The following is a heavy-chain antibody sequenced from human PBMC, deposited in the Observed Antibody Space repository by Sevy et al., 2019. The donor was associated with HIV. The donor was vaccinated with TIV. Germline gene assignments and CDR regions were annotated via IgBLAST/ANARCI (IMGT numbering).Heavy chain of an antibody. V-gene: IGHV3-21*01. CDR2: ISSSSSYI. CDR1: GFTFSSYT. D-gene: IGHD3-16*02. Sequence: GGSLRLSCAVSGFTFSSYTMNWVRQAPGKGLEWVSSISSSSSYIYYADSVKGRFTMSRDNAKNSLYLQMNSLRAEDTAVYYCARGEEDYVWGTSRDLTFFDYWGQGTLVTVSS. J-gene: IGHJ4*02. CDR3: ARGEEDYVWGTSRDLTFFDY.